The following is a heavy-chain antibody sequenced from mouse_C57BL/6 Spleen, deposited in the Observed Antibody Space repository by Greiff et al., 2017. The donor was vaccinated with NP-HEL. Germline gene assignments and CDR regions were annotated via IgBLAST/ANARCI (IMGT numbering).Heavy chain of an antibody. J-gene: IGHJ3*01. CDR2: IYPRDGST. D-gene: IGHD1-1*01. CDR1: GYTFTSYD. V-gene: IGHV1-85*01. CDR3: ARREFITTVVEGFAY. Sequence: QVQLQQSGPELVKPGASVKLSCKASGYTFTSYDINWVKQRPGQGLEWIGWIYPRDGSTKYNEKFKGKATLTVDTSSSTAYMELHSLTSEDSAVYFCARREFITTVVEGFAYWGQGTLVTVSA.